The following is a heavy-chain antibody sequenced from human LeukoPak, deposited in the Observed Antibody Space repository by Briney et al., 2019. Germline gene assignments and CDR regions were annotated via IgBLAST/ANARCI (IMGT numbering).Heavy chain of an antibody. CDR3: ARGLVRYYYGSGSQPEGDY. D-gene: IGHD3-10*01. J-gene: IGHJ4*02. CDR2: LSSRSRYI. V-gene: IGHV3-21*04. CDR1: GFTFSNYA. Sequence: PGGSLRLSCAASGFTFSNYAMTWVRQAAGKGLEWVSSLSSRSRYIYYADSLKGRFTISRDNAKNSLYLQMNSLGAEDTALYYCARGLVRYYYGSGSQPEGDYWGQGTLVTVSS.